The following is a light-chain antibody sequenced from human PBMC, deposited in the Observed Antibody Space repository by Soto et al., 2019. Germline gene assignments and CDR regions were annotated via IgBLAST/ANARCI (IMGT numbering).Light chain of an antibody. CDR3: QTWATGIHHVV. J-gene: IGLJ2*01. CDR2: LNIDGSH. Sequence: QLVLTQSPSASASLGASVKLTCTLSSGHSNYAIAWHQQQPEKGTRYLMKLNIDGSHSKGDGIPDRFSGSSSGAERYLTISSLQSEDEADYYCQTWATGIHHVVFAGGTKVTVL. CDR1: SGHSNYA. V-gene: IGLV4-69*01.